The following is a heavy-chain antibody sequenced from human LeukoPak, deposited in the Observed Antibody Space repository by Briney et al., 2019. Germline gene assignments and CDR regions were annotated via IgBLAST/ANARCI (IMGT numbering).Heavy chain of an antibody. CDR3: AREVGGITIFGVVMRAFDY. J-gene: IGHJ4*02. Sequence: ASVKVSCKASGYTLTSYDINWVRQATGQGLEWMGWMNPNSGNTGYAQKFQGRVTMTRNTSISTAYMELSNLRSEDTAVYYCAREVGGITIFGVVMRAFDYWGQGTLVTVSS. D-gene: IGHD3-3*01. CDR1: GYTLTSYD. CDR2: MNPNSGNT. V-gene: IGHV1-8*01.